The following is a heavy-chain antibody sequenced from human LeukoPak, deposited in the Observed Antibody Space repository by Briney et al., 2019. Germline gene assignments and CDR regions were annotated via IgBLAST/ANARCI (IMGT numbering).Heavy chain of an antibody. CDR1: GFTFSSYW. J-gene: IGHJ4*02. V-gene: IGHV3-53*01. Sequence: TGGSLRLSCAASGFTFSSYWMSWVRQGPGKGLECVSVISNDGDTYYADSVKGRFTISRDTSKNTVSLQMNSLRAEDTAVYYCAGDKTTGGWYEFDYWGQGTLVTVSS. CDR3: AGDKTTGGWYEFDY. CDR2: ISNDGDT. D-gene: IGHD6-19*01.